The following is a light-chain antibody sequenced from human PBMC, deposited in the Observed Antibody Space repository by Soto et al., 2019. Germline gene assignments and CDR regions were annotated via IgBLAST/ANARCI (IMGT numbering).Light chain of an antibody. V-gene: IGKV3-11*01. CDR3: QQRSSWPLT. CDR1: QSVSSY. J-gene: IGKJ4*01. Sequence: EIVLTQSPATLSLSPGERATLSCRASQSVSSYLAWYQQKPGQAPRLLIYDASNRATGIPARFSGSGSGTDFPLTISSLEPEDFAVYYCQQRSSWPLTFGGGTKVDIK. CDR2: DAS.